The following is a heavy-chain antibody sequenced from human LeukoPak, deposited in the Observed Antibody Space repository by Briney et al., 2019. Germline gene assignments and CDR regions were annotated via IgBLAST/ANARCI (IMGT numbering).Heavy chain of an antibody. CDR3: ARHPGIAAPWYELDY. CDR2: IYPGDSDT. CDR1: GYSFTTYW. J-gene: IGHJ4*02. D-gene: IGHD6-13*01. Sequence: GESLKISCKGSGYSFTTYWIGWVRQMPGKGLEWMASIYPGDSDTRNSPSFQGQVTISVDKSISTAYLQWSSLKASDTAMYYCARHPGIAAPWYELDYWGQGTLVTVSS. V-gene: IGHV5-51*01.